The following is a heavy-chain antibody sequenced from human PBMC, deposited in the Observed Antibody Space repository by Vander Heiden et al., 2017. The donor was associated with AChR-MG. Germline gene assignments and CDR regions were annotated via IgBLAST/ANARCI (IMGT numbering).Heavy chain of an antibody. Sequence: QVQLQESGPGLVKPSQTLSLTCTVSGGSISSGDYYWSWIRQPPGKGLEWIGYIYYSGSTYYNPALKSRVTISVDTSKNQFSLKLRSVTAADTAVYYCARAREWLFQFDYWGQGTLVTVSS. CDR1: GGSISSGDYY. CDR3: ARAREWLFQFDY. V-gene: IGHV4-30-4*01. J-gene: IGHJ4*02. CDR2: IYYSGST. D-gene: IGHD3-3*01.